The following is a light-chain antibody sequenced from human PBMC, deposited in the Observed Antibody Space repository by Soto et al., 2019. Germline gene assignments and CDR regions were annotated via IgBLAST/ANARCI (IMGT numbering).Light chain of an antibody. V-gene: IGKV3-20*01. CDR1: QSVSSSY. Sequence: EIVLTHSPGTLSLSPGERATLSCRASQSVSSSYLAWYQQKPGQAPRLLIYGASSRATGIPDRFSGSGSGTDFTFPTSRLEPEYFEVYNCQKYGSPPILGKGT. CDR2: GAS. CDR3: QKYGSPPI. J-gene: IGKJ2*01.